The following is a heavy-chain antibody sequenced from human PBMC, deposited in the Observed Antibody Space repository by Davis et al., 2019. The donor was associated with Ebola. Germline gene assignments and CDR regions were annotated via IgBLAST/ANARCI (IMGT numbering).Heavy chain of an antibody. CDR2: ISSSSSYI. Sequence: GESLKISCAGSGFTFRSYWMHWVRQAPGKGLEWVSSISSSSSYIYYADSVKGRFTISRDNAKNSLYLQMNSLRAEDTAVYYCARDSGRYNWNDRSGYYYYGMDVWGKGTTVTVSS. J-gene: IGHJ6*04. CDR1: GFTFRSYW. V-gene: IGHV3-21*01. CDR3: ARDSGRYNWNDRSGYYYYGMDV. D-gene: IGHD1-1*01.